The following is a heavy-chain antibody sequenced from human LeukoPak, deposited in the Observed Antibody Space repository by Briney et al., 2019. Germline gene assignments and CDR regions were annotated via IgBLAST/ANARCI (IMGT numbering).Heavy chain of an antibody. CDR1: GYTFTSYG. D-gene: IGHD3-22*01. J-gene: IGHJ4*02. V-gene: IGHV1-18*01. Sequence: ASVKVSCKASGYTFTSYGISWVRQAPGQGLEWMGWISAYNGNTNYAQKLQGRVTMTTDTSTSTAYMELRSLRSDDTAVYYCARDIIHYYVSSGYLYWGQGTLVTVSS. CDR2: ISAYNGNT. CDR3: ARDIIHYYVSSGYLY.